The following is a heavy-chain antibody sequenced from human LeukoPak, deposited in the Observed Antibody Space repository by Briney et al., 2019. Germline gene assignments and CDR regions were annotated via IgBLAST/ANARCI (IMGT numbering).Heavy chain of an antibody. CDR1: GGSITASNYY. V-gene: IGHV4-39*07. D-gene: IGHD5-24*01. Sequence: SETLSLTCVVSGGSITASNYYWGWIRQPPGKGLEWIGSTSYSGSTYKNPSLQSRVTLSLGTFGNRFSLSLNSVTAADTAIYYCARQGRWPGNSPISWFDPWGQGTLVTVSS. J-gene: IGHJ5*02. CDR3: ARQGRWPGNSPISWFDP. CDR2: TSYSGST.